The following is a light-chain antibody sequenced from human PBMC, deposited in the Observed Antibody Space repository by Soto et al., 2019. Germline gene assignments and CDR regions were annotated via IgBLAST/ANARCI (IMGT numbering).Light chain of an antibody. CDR2: GAS. J-gene: IGKJ4*01. CDR1: QSVSSN. Sequence: EIVMTQSPATLSVSPGERATLSCRASQSVSSNLAWYQQKPGQAPRLLIYGASTRATGIPARFSGSGSGTEFTLTISSLQSEDFAVYYCQQYNNWPALTVGRWTKVEIK. V-gene: IGKV3-15*01. CDR3: QQYNNWPALT.